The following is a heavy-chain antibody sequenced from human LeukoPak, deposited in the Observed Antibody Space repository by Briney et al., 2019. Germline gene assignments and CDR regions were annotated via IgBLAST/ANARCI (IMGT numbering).Heavy chain of an antibody. CDR3: ARATGGGIFDH. CDR1: GDSISGYH. V-gene: IGHV4-59*12. D-gene: IGHD3-16*01. J-gene: IGHJ4*02. Sequence: SESLSLTCIVSGDSISGYHWSWIRQPPEKGLEWIGYVHYSGATSYNPSLRSRVTISVDTSNNQFSLKMTSVTAADTAVYYCARATGGGIFDHWGQGTLVTVS. CDR2: VHYSGAT.